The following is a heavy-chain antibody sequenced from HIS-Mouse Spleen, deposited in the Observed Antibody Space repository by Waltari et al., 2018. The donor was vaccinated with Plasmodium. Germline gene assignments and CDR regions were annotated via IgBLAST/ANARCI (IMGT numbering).Heavy chain of an antibody. D-gene: IGHD6-13*01. CDR1: GFTVCSNY. CDR3: ARGNSGYSSSWYLFDY. V-gene: IGHV3-53*02. CDR2: IYSGGST. Sequence: EVQLVETGGGLIQPGGSLQLSCAASGFTVCSNYLSWVLRAPGKGLEWVSVIYSGGSTYYADSVKGRFTISRDNSKNTLYLQMNSLRAEDTAVYYCARGNSGYSSSWYLFDYWGQGTLVTVSS. J-gene: IGHJ4*02.